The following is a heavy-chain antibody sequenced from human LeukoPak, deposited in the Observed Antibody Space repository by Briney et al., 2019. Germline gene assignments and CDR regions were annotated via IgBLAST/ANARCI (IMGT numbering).Heavy chain of an antibody. J-gene: IGHJ5*01. CDR2: ITASGGDT. V-gene: IGHV3-23*01. CDR1: GFTFSSYA. CDR3: ARDNWVDC. Sequence: GGSLRLSCAASGFTFSSYAMNWVRQAPGKGLEWVSAITASGGDTYYADSVKGRFTISRDTSNNTLYLQMNSLRAEDTALYYCARDNWVDCWGQGTLVTVSS.